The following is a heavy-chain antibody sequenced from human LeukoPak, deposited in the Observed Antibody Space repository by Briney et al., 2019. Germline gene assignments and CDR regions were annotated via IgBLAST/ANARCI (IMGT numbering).Heavy chain of an antibody. CDR1: GGSFSGYY. Sequence: SETLSLTCAVDGGSFSGYYWSWIRQPPGKGLEWIGEINHSGSTNYNPSLKSRVTISVDTSKNQFSLKLTSVTAADTAVYYCARPLGQGNEYGMDVWGQGTTVTVSS. D-gene: IGHD1-1*01. CDR2: INHSGST. J-gene: IGHJ6*02. V-gene: IGHV4-34*01. CDR3: ARPLGQGNEYGMDV.